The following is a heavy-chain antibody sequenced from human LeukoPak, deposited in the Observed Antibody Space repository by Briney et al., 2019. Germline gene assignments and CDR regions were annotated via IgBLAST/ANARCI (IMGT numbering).Heavy chain of an antibody. D-gene: IGHD3-16*01. J-gene: IGHJ3*02. CDR2: IYYSGST. Sequence: SETLSLTCTVSGGSISRYYWSWIRQPPGKGLEWIGYIYYSGSTNYNPSLKSRVTISVDTSKNQFSLKLSSVTAADTAVYYCASTLRLGELWMNDAFDIWGQGTMVTVSS. CDR1: GGSISRYY. V-gene: IGHV4-59*01. CDR3: ASTLRLGELWMNDAFDI.